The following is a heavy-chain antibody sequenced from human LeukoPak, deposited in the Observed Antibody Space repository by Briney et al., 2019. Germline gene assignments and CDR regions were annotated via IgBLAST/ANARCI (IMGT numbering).Heavy chain of an antibody. V-gene: IGHV4-38-2*01. Sequence: SETLSLTCAVSGYSISSDYYYWGWIRQPPGKGLEWIGEINHSGSTNYNPSLKSRVTISVDTSKNQFSLKLSSVTAADTAVYYCASVDYGSGSYPDWGQGTLVTVSS. CDR2: INHSGST. J-gene: IGHJ4*02. D-gene: IGHD3-10*01. CDR3: ASVDYGSGSYPD. CDR1: GYSISSDYYY.